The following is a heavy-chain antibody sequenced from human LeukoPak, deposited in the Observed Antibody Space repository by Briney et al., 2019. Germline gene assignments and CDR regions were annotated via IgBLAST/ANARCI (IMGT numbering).Heavy chain of an antibody. CDR3: ARPKYNWNYHDAFDI. Sequence: PSETLSLTCTVSGGSISSSNYYWGWIRQPPRKGLEWIGSIYYSGSTYYNPSLKSRVTISVDTSKNQFSLKLSSVTAADTAVYYCARPKYNWNYHDAFDIWGQGTMVIVSS. V-gene: IGHV4-39*01. J-gene: IGHJ3*02. CDR2: IYYSGST. CDR1: GGSISSSNYY. D-gene: IGHD1-7*01.